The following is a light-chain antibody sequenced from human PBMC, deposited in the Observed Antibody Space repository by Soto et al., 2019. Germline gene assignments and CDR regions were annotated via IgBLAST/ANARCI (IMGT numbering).Light chain of an antibody. Sequence: EIVMTQSPATLSVSPGERATLSCRASQSVSSYLAWYQQKPGQAPRLLIYGTSTRVTGIPARFSGSGSGTEFTLTISSLQSEDFAVYYCQQYNNWPRTFGQGTKVDIK. CDR1: QSVSSY. J-gene: IGKJ1*01. CDR2: GTS. CDR3: QQYNNWPRT. V-gene: IGKV3-15*01.